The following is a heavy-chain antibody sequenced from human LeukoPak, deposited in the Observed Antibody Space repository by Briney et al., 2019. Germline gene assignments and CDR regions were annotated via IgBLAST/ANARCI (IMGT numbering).Heavy chain of an antibody. CDR3: ALFWSGYYYFDY. D-gene: IGHD3-3*01. J-gene: IGHJ4*02. CDR1: GGSISSYY. CDR2: IYYSGST. Sequence: SETLSLTCTVSGGSISSYYWSWIRQPPGKGLEWIGYIYYSGSTNYNPSLKSRVTISVDTSKNQFSLKLSSVTAADTAVYYCALFWSGYYYFDYWGQGTLVTVSS. V-gene: IGHV4-59*08.